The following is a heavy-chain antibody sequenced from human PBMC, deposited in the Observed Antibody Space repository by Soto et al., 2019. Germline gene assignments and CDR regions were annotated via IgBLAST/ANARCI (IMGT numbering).Heavy chain of an antibody. CDR3: AHSPRDGYNPLARIWYFAL. Sequence: QITLKESGPTLVKPTQTLTLTCTFSGFSRSTSGVGVGWIRQRQGKALQWLALFYWDDDKPYSPSLKSRLTITKDTSKNPVVLTMTNMDPVDTATYYCAHSPRDGYNPLARIWYFALWGRGTLVTVSS. CDR2: FYWDDDK. D-gene: IGHD5-12*01. J-gene: IGHJ2*01. CDR1: GFSRSTSGVG. V-gene: IGHV2-5*02.